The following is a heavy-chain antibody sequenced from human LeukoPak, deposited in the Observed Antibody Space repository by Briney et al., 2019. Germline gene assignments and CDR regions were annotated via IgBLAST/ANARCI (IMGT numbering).Heavy chain of an antibody. CDR3: ARVDYGSGSSAVFDY. J-gene: IGHJ4*02. V-gene: IGHV4-4*07. D-gene: IGHD3-10*01. CDR2: IYTSGST. Sequence: PSETLSLTCTVSGGSISSYYWSWIRQPAGEGLEWIGRIYTSGSTNYNPSLKSRVTMSVDTSKTQFSLKLSSVTAADTAVYYCARVDYGSGSSAVFDYWGQGTLVTVSS. CDR1: GGSISSYY.